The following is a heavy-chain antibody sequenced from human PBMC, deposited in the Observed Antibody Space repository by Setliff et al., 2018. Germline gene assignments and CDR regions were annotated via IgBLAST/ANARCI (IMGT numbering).Heavy chain of an antibody. CDR2: INAGNGIT. V-gene: IGHV1-18*01. CDR1: GYTFTNYG. Sequence: ASVKVSCKASGYTFTNYGITWVRQAPGQGLEWMGWINAGNGITKYSQKFQGRVTITRDTSASTAYMELSSLRSDDTAVYYCARVDYYGSGNYYDHWGQGTLVTVSS. D-gene: IGHD3-10*01. J-gene: IGHJ4*02. CDR3: ARVDYYGSGNYYDH.